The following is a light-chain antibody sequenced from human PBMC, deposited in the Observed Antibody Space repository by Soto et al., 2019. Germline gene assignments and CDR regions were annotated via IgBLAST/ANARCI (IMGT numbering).Light chain of an antibody. Sequence: EIVLTQSPGTLSLSPGERATLSCRAGQSVSSNYLAWYQQKPGQAPRLLIYGASSRATGIPDRFSGSGSGTDFTLTISSLEPEDFAVYYCQQYDSSLYTFGQGTKLEIK. CDR2: GAS. CDR1: QSVSSNY. V-gene: IGKV3-20*01. J-gene: IGKJ2*01. CDR3: QQYDSSLYT.